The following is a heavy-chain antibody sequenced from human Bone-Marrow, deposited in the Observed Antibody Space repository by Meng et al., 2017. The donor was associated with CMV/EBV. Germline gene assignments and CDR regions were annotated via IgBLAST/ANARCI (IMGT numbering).Heavy chain of an antibody. Sequence: GESLKISCAASGFTFSSYEMNWVRQAPGKGLEWVSYISSSGSTIYYADSVKGRFTISRDNAKNSLYLQMNSLRAEDTAVYYCARDGSLVVPAALDYWGQGTLVTVYS. J-gene: IGHJ4*02. D-gene: IGHD2-2*01. CDR1: GFTFSSYE. CDR3: ARDGSLVVPAALDY. V-gene: IGHV3-48*03. CDR2: ISSSGSTI.